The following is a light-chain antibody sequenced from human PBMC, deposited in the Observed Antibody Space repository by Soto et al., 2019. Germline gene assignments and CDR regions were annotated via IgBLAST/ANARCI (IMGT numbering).Light chain of an antibody. CDR3: QQRSKWPGTT. CDR2: DAS. J-gene: IGKJ1*01. V-gene: IGKV3-11*01. CDR1: QSVSSY. Sequence: EIVLTQSPATLSLSPGERATLSCRASQSVSSYLAWYQQKPGQAPRLLIYDASNRATGIPARFSGSGSGTDFTLTISSLEPEDFAVYYCQQRSKWPGTTFGQGTKVEIK.